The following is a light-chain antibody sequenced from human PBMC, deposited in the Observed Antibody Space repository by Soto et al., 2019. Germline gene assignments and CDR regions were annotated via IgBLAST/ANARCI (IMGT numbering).Light chain of an antibody. Sequence: QSVLTQPASVSGSPGQSITISCTGTSSDVGSYNYVSWYQQRPGKAPKLMIYEVSNRPSGVSNRFSGSKSGNTASLTISGLQADDEADYYCLSYTSSSTYVFGTGTKV. CDR1: SSDVGSYNY. J-gene: IGLJ1*01. CDR3: LSYTSSSTYV. V-gene: IGLV2-14*01. CDR2: EVS.